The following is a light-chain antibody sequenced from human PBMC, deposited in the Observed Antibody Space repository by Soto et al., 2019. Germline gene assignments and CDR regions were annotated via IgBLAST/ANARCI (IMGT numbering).Light chain of an antibody. J-gene: IGLJ1*01. CDR1: SRDVGGYNH. CDR2: EVT. CDR3: NSHTRSDNRV. V-gene: IGLV2-14*01. Sequence: QSVLTQPASVSGSLGQSITISCTGTSRDVGGYNHVSWYQHHPGKAPKLMIYEVTNRPSGVSNRFSGSKSGNTASLTISGLQAEDEATYYCNSHTRSDNRVFGTGTKVTVL.